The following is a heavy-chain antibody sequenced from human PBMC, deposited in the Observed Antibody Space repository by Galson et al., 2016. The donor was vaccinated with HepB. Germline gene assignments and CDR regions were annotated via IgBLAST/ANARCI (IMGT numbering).Heavy chain of an antibody. CDR2: IYPGDYDT. Sequence: QSGAEVKKPGESLKISCRGSGYTFDSYWIGWVRQMPGKGLEWMAIIYPGDYDTRYSPSFQGQVTIAVDKSTSPAYLQGRSLTASDTAIYYCARSLTGSYDFWGAIYNYYAMDVWGQGTTVIVS. CDR3: ARSLTGSYDFWGAIYNYYAMDV. CDR1: GYTFDSYW. J-gene: IGHJ6*02. V-gene: IGHV5-51*01. D-gene: IGHD3-3*01.